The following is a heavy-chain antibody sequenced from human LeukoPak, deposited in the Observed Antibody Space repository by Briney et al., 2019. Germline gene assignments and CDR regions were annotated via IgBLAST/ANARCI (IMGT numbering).Heavy chain of an antibody. CDR3: GHLSTYYYDSSVDH. D-gene: IGHD3-22*01. J-gene: IGHJ4*02. V-gene: IGHV2-5*02. CDR1: GFSLTTSGVG. Sequence: SGPTLVKPTQTLTLTCTFSGFSLTTSGVGVGWIRQPPGKALEWLAIIFWDDDKRYSPSLKSRLTITKDTSKNQVVLTMTDMDPVDTAKYYCGHLSTYYYDSSVDHWGQGTLVTVSS. CDR2: IFWDDDK.